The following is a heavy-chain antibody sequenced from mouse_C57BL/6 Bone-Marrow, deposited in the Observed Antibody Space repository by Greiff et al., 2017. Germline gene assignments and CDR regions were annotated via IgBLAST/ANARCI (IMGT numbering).Heavy chain of an antibody. CDR3: TTRSYDYDGLYYYAMDY. J-gene: IGHJ4*01. CDR1: GFTFSDAW. Sequence: EVKVEESGGGLVQPGGSMKLSCAASGFTFSDAWMDWVRQSPEKGLEWVADIRNKANNHATYYAESVKGRFTISRDDSKSSVYLQMNSLRAEDTGIYYCTTRSYDYDGLYYYAMDYWGQGTSVTVSS. V-gene: IGHV6-6*01. D-gene: IGHD2-4*01. CDR2: IRNKANNHAT.